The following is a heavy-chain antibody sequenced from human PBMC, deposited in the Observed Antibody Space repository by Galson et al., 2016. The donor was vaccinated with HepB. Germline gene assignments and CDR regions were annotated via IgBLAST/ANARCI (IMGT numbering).Heavy chain of an antibody. J-gene: IGHJ6*03. V-gene: IGHV1-69*13. CDR2: IIPIFGTA. CDR1: GGSFSSYG. Sequence: SVKVSCKASGGSFSSYGITWVRQAPGQGLEWMGGIIPIFGTANSAQKFQGRVTITADESTSTVYMELSRLSSEDTAVYFCASNPYYYDYMDVWGKGTTVTVSS. CDR3: ASNPYYYDYMDV.